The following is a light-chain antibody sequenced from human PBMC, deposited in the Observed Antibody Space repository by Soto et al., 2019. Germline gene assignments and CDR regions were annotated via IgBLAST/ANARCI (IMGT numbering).Light chain of an antibody. CDR1: SSDVGGYNY. Sequence: QSVLTQPRSVSGSPGQSVTISCTGTSSDVGGYNYVSWYQQHPGKAPKLMIYDVSKRPSGVPHRFSGSKSGNTASLTISGLQAEDEADYYCCSYAGSYTFVYVFGTGTKLTVL. V-gene: IGLV2-11*01. CDR3: CSYAGSYTFVYV. J-gene: IGLJ1*01. CDR2: DVS.